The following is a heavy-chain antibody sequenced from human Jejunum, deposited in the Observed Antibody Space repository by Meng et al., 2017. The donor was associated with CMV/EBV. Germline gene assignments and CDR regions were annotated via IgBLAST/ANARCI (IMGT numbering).Heavy chain of an antibody. D-gene: IGHD3-16*01. V-gene: IGHV1-69*05. Sequence: GRKEKGKGEEWMGGIKNVDRRKKNEKKLKGRVKIKTDESTTTGYMELRNLRYEDTAVYYCAISPWGLPVDVWGQGTVVTVSS. J-gene: IGHJ3*01. CDR3: AISPWGLPVDV. CDR2: IKNVDRRK.